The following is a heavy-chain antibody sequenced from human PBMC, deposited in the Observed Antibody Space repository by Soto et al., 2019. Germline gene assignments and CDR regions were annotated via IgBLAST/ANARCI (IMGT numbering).Heavy chain of an antibody. V-gene: IGHV4-4*07. CDR3: ARDSNDFWSGYLPNYYYYYGMDV. CDR1: GGSISSYY. CDR2: IYTSGST. Sequence: SETLSLTCTVSGGSISSYYWSWIREPAGKGLEWIGRIYTSGSTNYNPSLKSRVTMSVDTSKNQFSLKLSSVTAADTAVYYCARDSNDFWSGYLPNYYYYYGMDVWGQGTKVTVSS. D-gene: IGHD3-3*01. J-gene: IGHJ6*02.